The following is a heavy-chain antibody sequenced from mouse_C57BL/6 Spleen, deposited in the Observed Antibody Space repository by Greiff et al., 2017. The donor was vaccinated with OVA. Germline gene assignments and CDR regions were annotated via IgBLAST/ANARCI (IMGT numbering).Heavy chain of an antibody. Sequence: QVQLQQSGPGLVQPSQSLSITCTVSGFSLTSYGVHWVRQSPGKGLEWLGVIWRGGSTDYNAAFMSRLSITKDNSKSQVFLKMNSLQADDTAIYYCAKGDYGNPYYAMDYWGQGTSVTVSS. CDR1: GFSLTSYG. J-gene: IGHJ4*01. V-gene: IGHV2-5*01. CDR3: AKGDYGNPYYAMDY. D-gene: IGHD2-1*01. CDR2: IWRGGST.